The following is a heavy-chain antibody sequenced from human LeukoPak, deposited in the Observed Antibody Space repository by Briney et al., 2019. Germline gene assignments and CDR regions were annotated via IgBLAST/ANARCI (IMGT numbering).Heavy chain of an antibody. CDR2: IYYSGST. D-gene: IGHD3-9*01. CDR1: GGSISSSNYY. Sequence: SETLSLTCTVSGGSISSSNYYWGWIRQPPGKGLEWIGSIYYSGSTYYNPSLKSRVTISVDTSKNQFSLKLSSVTAADTAVYYCARELEYYDILTGLDVWGKGTTVTVSS. J-gene: IGHJ6*04. CDR3: ARELEYYDILTGLDV. V-gene: IGHV4-39*07.